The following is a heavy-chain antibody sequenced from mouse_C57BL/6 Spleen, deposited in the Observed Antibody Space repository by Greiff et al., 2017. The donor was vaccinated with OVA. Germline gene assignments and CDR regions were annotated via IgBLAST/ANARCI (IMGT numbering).Heavy chain of an antibody. D-gene: IGHD2-1*01. CDR2: IWGVGST. V-gene: IGHV2-6*01. CDR3: AREGGNYRFAY. Sequence: VMLVESGPGLVAPSQSLSITCTVSGFSLTSYGVDWVRQSPGKGLEWLGVIWGVGSTNYNSALKSRLSISKDNSKSQVFLKMNSLQPDDTAMYYCAREGGNYRFAYWGQGTLVTVSA. J-gene: IGHJ3*01. CDR1: GFSLTSYG.